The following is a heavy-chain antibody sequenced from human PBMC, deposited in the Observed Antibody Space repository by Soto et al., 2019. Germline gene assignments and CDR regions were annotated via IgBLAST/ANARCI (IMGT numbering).Heavy chain of an antibody. CDR2: ISGSGGST. V-gene: IGHV3-23*01. D-gene: IGHD6-19*01. J-gene: IGHJ4*02. CDR3: AKRVLYSSGWYIDY. Sequence: GGSLRLSCAASGFTFSSYAMSWVRQAPGKGLEWVSAISGSGGSTYYVDSVKGRLTISRDNSKNTLYLQMNSLRAEDTAVYYCAKRVLYSSGWYIDYWGQGTLVTVSS. CDR1: GFTFSSYA.